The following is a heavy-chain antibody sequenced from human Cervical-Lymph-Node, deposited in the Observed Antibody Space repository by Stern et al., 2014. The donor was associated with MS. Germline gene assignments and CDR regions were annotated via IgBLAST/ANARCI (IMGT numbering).Heavy chain of an antibody. CDR2: VSASGAIK. Sequence: QVQLVQSGGGLVKPGGSLRVSCAVSGLKFSDYYISWIRQAPGKGLEWISYVSASGAIKLYAEPVKGRFTVSRDNAKNSVVLQMNNLRVEDTAMYHCAIHGAAVASLRDWGQGTLVTVSS. CDR1: GLKFSDYY. V-gene: IGHV3-11*01. J-gene: IGHJ4*02. CDR3: AIHGAAVASLRD. D-gene: IGHD6-19*01.